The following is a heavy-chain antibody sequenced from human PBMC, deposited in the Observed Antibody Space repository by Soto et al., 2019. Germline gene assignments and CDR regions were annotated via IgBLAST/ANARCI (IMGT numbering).Heavy chain of an antibody. CDR1: GFTFSSYG. D-gene: IGHD4-17*01. CDR2: TSYDGSNK. Sequence: GGSLRLSCAASGFTFSSYGMHWVRQAPGKGLEWVAVTSYDGSNKYYADSVKGRFTISRDNSKNTLYLQMNSLRAEDTAVYYCAKGHYGDYVGDAFDIWGQGTMVTVSS. J-gene: IGHJ3*02. CDR3: AKGHYGDYVGDAFDI. V-gene: IGHV3-30*18.